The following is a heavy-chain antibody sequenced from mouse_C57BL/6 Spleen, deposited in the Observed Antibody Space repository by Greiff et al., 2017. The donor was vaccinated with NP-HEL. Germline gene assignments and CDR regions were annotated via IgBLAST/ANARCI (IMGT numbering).Heavy chain of an antibody. D-gene: IGHD1-1*01. Sequence: EVKLQQSGPELVKPGASVKISCKASGYTFTDYYMNWVKQSHGKSLEWIGDINPNNGGTSYNQKFKGKATLTVDKSSSTAYMELRSLTSEDSAVYYCARWTTVVAKGAMDYWGQGTSVTVSS. V-gene: IGHV1-26*01. CDR1: GYTFTDYY. CDR2: INPNNGGT. CDR3: ARWTTVVAKGAMDY. J-gene: IGHJ4*01.